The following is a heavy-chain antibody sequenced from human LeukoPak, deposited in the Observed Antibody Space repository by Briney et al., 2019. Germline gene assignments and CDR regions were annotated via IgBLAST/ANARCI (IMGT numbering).Heavy chain of an antibody. J-gene: IGHJ4*02. Sequence: SETLSLTCTVSGGSIDSYYWSWIRQPPGKGLEWIGYIYYTGSTEYHPSLKSRVTISLDTSKNQFSLKLTSVTAAVTAVYYCARVYQSAEYYFDYWGQGNLVSVSS. CDR2: IYYTGST. D-gene: IGHD2-2*01. CDR1: GGSIDSYY. CDR3: ARVYQSAEYYFDY. V-gene: IGHV4-59*01.